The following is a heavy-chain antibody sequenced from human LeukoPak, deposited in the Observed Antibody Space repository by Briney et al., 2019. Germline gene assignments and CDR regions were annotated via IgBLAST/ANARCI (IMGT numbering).Heavy chain of an antibody. CDR3: ARVTISSGSSWFDP. J-gene: IGHJ5*02. Sequence: ASVKVSCKASGDTFSSFAITWVRQAPGQGLEWMGGIIPVFGGTNHAPKFQGRVTFTTDQSTNTAYMELSSLRSEDTAIYFCARVTISSGSSWFDPWGQGTLVTVSS. CDR2: IIPVFGGT. CDR1: GDTFSSFA. D-gene: IGHD3-10*01. V-gene: IGHV1-69*05.